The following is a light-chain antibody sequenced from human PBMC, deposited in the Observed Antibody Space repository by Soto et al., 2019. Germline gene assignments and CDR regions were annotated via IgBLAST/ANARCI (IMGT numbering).Light chain of an antibody. CDR3: QQSYSTLFT. CDR1: QSISNY. V-gene: IGKV1-39*01. J-gene: IGKJ3*01. Sequence: DLQMTQSPSSLSASVGDRVTITCRASQSISNYLNWYQQKLGKAPKLLIYAASILQSGVPSRFSGSGSGTDFTLTISSLQPEDFATYYCQQSYSTLFTFGHGTKVDIK. CDR2: AAS.